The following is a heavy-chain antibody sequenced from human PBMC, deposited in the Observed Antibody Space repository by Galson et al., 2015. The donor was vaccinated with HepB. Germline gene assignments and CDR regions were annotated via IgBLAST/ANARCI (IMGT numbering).Heavy chain of an antibody. J-gene: IGHJ4*02. Sequence: SLRLSCAASGFTFSSYAMHWVRQAPGKGLEYVSAISSNGGSTYYADSVKGRFTISRDNSKNTLYLQMSSLRAEDTAVYYCVKTREIRGYDILRPTFDYWGQGTLVTVSS. V-gene: IGHV3-64D*06. CDR1: GFTFSSYA. CDR3: VKTREIRGYDILRPTFDY. D-gene: IGHD3-9*01. CDR2: ISSNGGST.